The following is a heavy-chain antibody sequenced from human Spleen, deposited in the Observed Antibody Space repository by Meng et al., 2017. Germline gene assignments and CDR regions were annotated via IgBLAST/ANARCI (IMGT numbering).Heavy chain of an antibody. V-gene: IGHV3-11*01. Sequence: GESLKISCAASGFTFSDYYMTWIRQAPGKGLEWVSYISSNGYTKYYADSVKGRFTVSRDNTKNSLYLQMNSLRGEDTAVYYCARRAAAEAGTAGYWGQGTLVTVSS. CDR1: GFTFSDYY. J-gene: IGHJ4*02. CDR3: ARRAAAEAGTAGY. CDR2: ISSNGYTK. D-gene: IGHD6-13*01.